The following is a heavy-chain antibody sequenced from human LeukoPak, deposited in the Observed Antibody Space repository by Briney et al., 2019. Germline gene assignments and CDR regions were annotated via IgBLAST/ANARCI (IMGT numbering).Heavy chain of an antibody. CDR2: IKQDGSEK. V-gene: IGHV3-7*01. CDR1: GFTFSSYW. D-gene: IGHD6-13*01. Sequence: SGGSLRLSCAASGFTFSSYWMSWVRQAPGKGLEWVANIKQDGSEKYYVDSVKGRFTVSRDDAKNSLYLQMNSLRADDTAVYYCARDLPVAAADFWGQGTLVTVSS. J-gene: IGHJ4*02. CDR3: ARDLPVAAADF.